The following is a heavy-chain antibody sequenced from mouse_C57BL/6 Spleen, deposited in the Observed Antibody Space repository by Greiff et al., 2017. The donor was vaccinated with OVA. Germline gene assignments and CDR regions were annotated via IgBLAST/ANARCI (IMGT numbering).Heavy chain of an antibody. J-gene: IGHJ4*01. CDR2: IYPRSGNT. D-gene: IGHD2-13*01. CDR3: ARRLLGYAMGY. Sequence: VQLQQSGAELARPGASVKLSCKASGYTFTSYGISWVKQRTGQGLEWIGEIYPRSGNTYYNEKFKGKATMTADKTSRTAYMGLRNLTSEATAVYFCARRLLGYAMGYWGQGTSVTVSS. CDR1: GYTFTSYG. V-gene: IGHV1-81*01.